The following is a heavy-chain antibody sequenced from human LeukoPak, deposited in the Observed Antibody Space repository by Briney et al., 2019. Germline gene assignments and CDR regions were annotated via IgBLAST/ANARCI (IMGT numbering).Heavy chain of an antibody. CDR1: GGTFSSYA. V-gene: IGHV1-18*01. CDR2: ISAYNGNT. D-gene: IGHD2-2*01. Sequence: ASVKVSCKASGGTFSSYAISWVRQAPGQGLEWMGWISAYNGNTNYAQKLQGRVTMTADTSTSTAYMELRSLRSDDTAVYYCARDYCSSTSCNYYYYYYGMDVWGQGTTVTVSS. J-gene: IGHJ6*02. CDR3: ARDYCSSTSCNYYYYYYGMDV.